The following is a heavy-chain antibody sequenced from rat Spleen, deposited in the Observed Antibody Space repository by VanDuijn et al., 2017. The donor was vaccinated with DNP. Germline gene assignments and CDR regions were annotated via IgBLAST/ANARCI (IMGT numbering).Heavy chain of an antibody. Sequence: EVQLVESGGGLVQPGRSLKLSCAASGFTFSSFPMAWVRQAPTKGLEWVATISASGGSPSYRDSVKGRFTISRDNAKSTLYLQMNSLRSEDTATYYCAKGTRYYGSLYYFDYWGQGVMVTVSS. V-gene: IGHV5-46*01. CDR3: AKGTRYYGSLYYFDY. CDR2: ISASGGSP. D-gene: IGHD1-6*01. CDR1: GFTFSSFP. J-gene: IGHJ2*01.